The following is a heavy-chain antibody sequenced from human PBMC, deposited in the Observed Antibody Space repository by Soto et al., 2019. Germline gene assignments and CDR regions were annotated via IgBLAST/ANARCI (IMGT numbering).Heavy chain of an antibody. V-gene: IGHV3-30*18. D-gene: IGHD6-13*01. CDR1: GFTFSSYG. Sequence: GGSLRLSCAASGFTFSSYGMHWVRQAPGKGLEWVAVISYDGSNKYYADSVKGRFTISRDNSKNTLYLQMNSLRAEDTAVYYCAKANSLYSSSWFGAFDPWGQGTLVTRLL. CDR2: ISYDGSNK. CDR3: AKANSLYSSSWFGAFDP. J-gene: IGHJ5*02.